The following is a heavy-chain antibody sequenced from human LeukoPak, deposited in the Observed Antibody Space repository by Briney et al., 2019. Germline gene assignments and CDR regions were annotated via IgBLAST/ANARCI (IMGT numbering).Heavy chain of an antibody. Sequence: GGSLRLSCAASGFTFSSYSMNWVRQAPGKGLEWVSYISSSSSTIYYADSVKGRFTISRDNAKNSLYLQMNSLRAEDTAVYYCAREDCSSTSRYNADYWGQGTLVTVSS. V-gene: IGHV3-48*01. CDR2: ISSSSSTI. D-gene: IGHD2-2*02. CDR3: AREDCSSTSRYNADY. J-gene: IGHJ4*02. CDR1: GFTFSSYS.